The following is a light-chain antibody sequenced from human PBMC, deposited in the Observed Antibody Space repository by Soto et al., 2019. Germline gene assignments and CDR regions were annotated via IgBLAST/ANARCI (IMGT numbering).Light chain of an antibody. V-gene: IGKV3-15*01. J-gene: IGKJ1*01. CDR1: QSVSSN. Sequence: ERVLTRTAITLSDDRRERDNLSCRASQSVSSNLAWYQQKPGKAPRLLIYGATTRANGIPARLTGSGSGTEFTLTISSLQSADFAVQYCQHHRTCGQGTQVDIK. CDR2: GAT. CDR3: QHHRT.